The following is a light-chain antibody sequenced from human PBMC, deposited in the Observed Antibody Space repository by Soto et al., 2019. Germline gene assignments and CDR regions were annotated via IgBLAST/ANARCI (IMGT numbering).Light chain of an antibody. J-gene: IGKJ1*01. Sequence: EIVMTQSPATLSVSPGERATLSCRASQSVSSNLAWYQLKPGQAPRLLIYGASTKATGIPARFSGSRSATEFTLTISSLPSEDFAVYYCQQYYNSPTFGQGAKVEIK. CDR2: GAS. CDR3: QQYYNSPT. V-gene: IGKV3D-15*01. CDR1: QSVSSN.